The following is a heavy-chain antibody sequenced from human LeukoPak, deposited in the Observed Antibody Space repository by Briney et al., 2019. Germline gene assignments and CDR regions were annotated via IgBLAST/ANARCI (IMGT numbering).Heavy chain of an antibody. CDR3: ATNSGPFLDTYYYYYMDV. J-gene: IGHJ6*03. CDR2: ISSSTSTI. D-gene: IGHD3-10*01. Sequence: GGSLRLSCAASGFTFSSYDMNWVRQAAGKGLEWVSYISSSTSTIYYADSVKGRFTISRDNAKNSLYLQMNSLRAEDTAVYYCATNSGPFLDTYYYYYMDVWGKGTTVTVSS. CDR1: GFTFSSYD. V-gene: IGHV3-48*01.